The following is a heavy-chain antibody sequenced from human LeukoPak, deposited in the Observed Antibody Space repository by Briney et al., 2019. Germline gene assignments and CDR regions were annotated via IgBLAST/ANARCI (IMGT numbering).Heavy chain of an antibody. Sequence: ASVKVSCKASGYTFTSYDINWVRPATGQGLEWMGWMNPNSGSTGYAQKFQGRVTITKKTSISTAYTELSGLRSADTAVYDWSSGRSTGYPYYFEYWGQGTLVRVSS. CDR1: GYTFTSYD. CDR3: SSGRSTGYPYYFEY. CDR2: MNPNSGST. V-gene: IGHV1-8*03. D-gene: IGHD5-12*01. J-gene: IGHJ4*02.